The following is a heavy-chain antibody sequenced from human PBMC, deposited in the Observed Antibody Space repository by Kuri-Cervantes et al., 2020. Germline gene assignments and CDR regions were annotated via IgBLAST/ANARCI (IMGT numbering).Heavy chain of an antibody. CDR3: ARVPRESAAR. J-gene: IGHJ4*02. D-gene: IGHD6-25*01. CDR2: MNPNTGNT. CDR1: GYTFTTYD. V-gene: IGHV1-8*01. Sequence: ASVKVSCKASGYTFTTYDINWVRQATGQGLEWMGYMNPNTGNTGYAQKFQGRVTMTRDTSTSTAYMELSSLRSEDTAAYYCARVPRESAARWGQGTLVTVSS.